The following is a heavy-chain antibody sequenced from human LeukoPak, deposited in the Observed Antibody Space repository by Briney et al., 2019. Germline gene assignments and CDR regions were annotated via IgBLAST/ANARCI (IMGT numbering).Heavy chain of an antibody. CDR3: ARVAYHYDSSGYYRDY. CDR1: GFTVSNNY. Sequence: GGSLRLSCAASGFTVSNNYMSWVRQAPGKGLEWVSVIYSGGSTYYADSVKGRFTISRDNSKNTLYLQMNSLRAEDTAVYYCARVAYHYDSSGYYRDYWGQGTLVTVSS. CDR2: IYSGGST. V-gene: IGHV3-53*01. J-gene: IGHJ4*02. D-gene: IGHD3-22*01.